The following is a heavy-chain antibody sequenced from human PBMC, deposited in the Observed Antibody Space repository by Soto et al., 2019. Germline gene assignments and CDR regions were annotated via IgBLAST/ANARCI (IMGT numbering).Heavy chain of an antibody. CDR3: AREGSARRYYYGMDV. J-gene: IGHJ6*02. V-gene: IGHV3-74*01. D-gene: IGHD6-6*01. Sequence: PVGSLRLSCAASGFTFSSYWMHWVRQAPGKGLVWVSRINSDGSSTSYADSVKGRFTISRDNAKNTLYLQMNSLRAEDTAVYYCAREGSARRYYYGMDVWGQGTTVTVSS. CDR2: INSDGSST. CDR1: GFTFSSYW.